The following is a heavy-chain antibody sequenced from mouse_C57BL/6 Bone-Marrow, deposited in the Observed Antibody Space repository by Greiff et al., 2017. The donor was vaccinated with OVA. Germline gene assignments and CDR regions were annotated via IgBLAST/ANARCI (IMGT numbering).Heavy chain of an antibody. CDR1: GYTFIDYG. CDR2: IYPSNGGT. V-gene: IGHV1-81*01. J-gene: IGHJ4*01. CDR3: ASGNRCYYAMDY. D-gene: IGHD2-1*01. Sequence: QVQLQQSGPELARPGASVKLSCKASGYTFIDYGMSWVKQRTGQGLEWIGDIYPSNGGTSYNQKFKGKATVTVDKSSSTAYMELRSLTSEDSAVYYGASGNRCYYAMDYWGQGTSVTVSS.